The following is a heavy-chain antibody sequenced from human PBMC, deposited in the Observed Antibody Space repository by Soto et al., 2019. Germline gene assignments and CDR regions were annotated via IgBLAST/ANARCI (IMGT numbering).Heavy chain of an antibody. CDR1: GFTFSSYS. J-gene: IGHJ6*03. Sequence: GGSLRLSCAASGFTFSSYSMNWVRQAPGKGLEWVSSISSSSSYIYYADSVKGRFTISRDNAKNSLHLQMNSLRAEDTAVYYCARVGSSGGEDYYYYYYMDVWGKGTTVTVSS. CDR2: ISSSSSYI. V-gene: IGHV3-21*01. CDR3: ARVGSSGGEDYYYYYYMDV. D-gene: IGHD6-6*01.